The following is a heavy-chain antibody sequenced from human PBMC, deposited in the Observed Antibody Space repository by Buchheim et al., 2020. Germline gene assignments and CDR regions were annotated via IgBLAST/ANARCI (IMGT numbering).Heavy chain of an antibody. J-gene: IGHJ2*01. CDR1: GYTLRNYA. CDR3: ARKRGGTSSDWYFDF. V-gene: IGHV7-4-1*02. CDR2: INTDTGNP. Sequence: QVQLVQSGSELKEPGASVRVSCKASGYTLRNYAMNWVRQAPGQGLEWMGWINTDTGNPTYAQGFTGRFVFSFDTSVSTAYLQISSLKAEDTAFYYCARKRGGTSSDWYFDFWGRGTL. D-gene: IGHD6-6*01.